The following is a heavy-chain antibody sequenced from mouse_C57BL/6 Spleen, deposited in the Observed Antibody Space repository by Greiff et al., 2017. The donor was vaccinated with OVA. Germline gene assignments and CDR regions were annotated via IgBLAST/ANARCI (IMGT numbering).Heavy chain of an antibody. CDR2: IYPSDSET. CDR3: ARTTTVVAPYWYFDV. Sequence: QVQLQQPGAELVRPGSSVKLSCKASGYTFTSYWMDWVKQRPGQGLEWIGNIYPSDSETHYNQKFKDKATLTVDKSSSTAYMQLSSLTSEDSAVYYCARTTTVVAPYWYFDVGGTGTTVTVSS. D-gene: IGHD1-1*01. CDR1: GYTFTSYW. J-gene: IGHJ1*03. V-gene: IGHV1-61*01.